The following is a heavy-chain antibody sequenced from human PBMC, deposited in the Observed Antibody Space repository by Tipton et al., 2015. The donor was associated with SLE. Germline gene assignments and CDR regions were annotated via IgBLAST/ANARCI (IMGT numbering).Heavy chain of an antibody. CDR2: IYYSGST. CDR3: ARRYGTSFDY. J-gene: IGHJ4*02. Sequence: TLSLTCTVSGGSITSCYWSWIRQPPGKGLEWIGYIYYSGSTNYNPSLKSRLTISVDTAKSQFSLELSSVTAADTAVYYCARRYGTSFDYWDQGTLVTVSS. D-gene: IGHD1-26*01. CDR1: GGSITSCY. V-gene: IGHV4-59*08.